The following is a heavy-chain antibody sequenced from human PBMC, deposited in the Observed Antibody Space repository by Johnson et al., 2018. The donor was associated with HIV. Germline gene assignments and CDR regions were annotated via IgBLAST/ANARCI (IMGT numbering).Heavy chain of an antibody. V-gene: IGHV3-11*04. CDR1: GFSFSDYY. CDR3: ARDSTTWGGDNVGNAFDI. Sequence: QVQLVESGGGLVTPGGSLRLSCAASGFSFSDYYMSWIRQAPGKGLEWVSYISSSGSTIYYADFVKGRFPIARDNAKKSLYLQRNSPRAEDTALYDCARDSTTWGGDNVGNAFDIWGRGKIVTVSS. D-gene: IGHD4-17*01. CDR2: ISSSGSTI. J-gene: IGHJ3*02.